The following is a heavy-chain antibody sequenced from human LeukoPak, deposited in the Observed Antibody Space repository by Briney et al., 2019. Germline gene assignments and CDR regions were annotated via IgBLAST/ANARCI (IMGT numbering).Heavy chain of an antibody. V-gene: IGHV3-30*18. CDR3: AKALQRWLQLMLDY. CDR2: ISYDGSNK. Sequence: GGSLRLSCAASGFTFSSCGMHWVRQAPGKGLEWVAVISYDGSNKYYADSVKGRFTISRDNSKNTLYLQMNSLRAEDTAVYYCAKALQRWLQLMLDYWGQGTLVTVSS. J-gene: IGHJ4*02. D-gene: IGHD5-24*01. CDR1: GFTFSSCG.